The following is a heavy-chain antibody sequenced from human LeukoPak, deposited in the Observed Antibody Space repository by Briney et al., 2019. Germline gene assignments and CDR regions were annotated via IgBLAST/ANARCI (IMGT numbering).Heavy chain of an antibody. J-gene: IGHJ5*02. V-gene: IGHV4-31*03. D-gene: IGHD3-22*01. Sequence: PSQTLSLTCTVSGGSISSGIYFWSWIRQHPGKGLEWMGYIHHSGHTYYNPSLRSRLTISMDTSKNQFSLSLSAVTAADTAVYYCARDSYYDSSGYYYGNNWFDPWGQGTLVTVSS. CDR2: IHHSGHT. CDR3: ARDSYYDSSGYYYGNNWFDP. CDR1: GGSISSGIYF.